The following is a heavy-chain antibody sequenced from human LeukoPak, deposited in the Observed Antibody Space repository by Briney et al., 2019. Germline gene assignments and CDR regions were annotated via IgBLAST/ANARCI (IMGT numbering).Heavy chain of an antibody. D-gene: IGHD2-15*01. Sequence: GGSLRLSCAASGFTFSNYAMHWVRHAPGKGLEWVSLISGDGGSTYYADSVKGRFTISRDNSKNSLYLQMNSLRTEYTALYYCAKDGSPWQLLLYTFDYWGQGTLVTVSS. CDR1: GFTFSNYA. CDR2: ISGDGGST. CDR3: AKDGSPWQLLLYTFDY. V-gene: IGHV3-43*02. J-gene: IGHJ4*02.